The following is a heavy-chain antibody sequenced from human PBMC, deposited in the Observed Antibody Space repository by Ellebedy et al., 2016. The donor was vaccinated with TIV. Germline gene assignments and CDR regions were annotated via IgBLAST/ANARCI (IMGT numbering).Heavy chain of an antibody. V-gene: IGHV2-5*01. CDR3: VYRPQKFRGGFDP. J-gene: IGHJ5*02. CDR2: IYWIDDK. CDR1: GFSLSTSGVA. Sequence: SGPTLVKPTQTLTLTCTFSGFSLSTSGVAVGWIRQPPGKALEWLSLIYWIDDKRYSPSLKSRLTIINDTSKNQVVLTLTNVDPLDTTTYYCVYRPQKFRGGFDPWGQGILVTVSS.